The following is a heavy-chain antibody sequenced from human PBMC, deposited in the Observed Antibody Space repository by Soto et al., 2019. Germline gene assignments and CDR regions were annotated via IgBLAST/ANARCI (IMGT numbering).Heavy chain of an antibody. Sequence: GDSLKISCKGSGFTFTNYWIAWVRQMPGKGLEWMGIIYPGDSKTRYSPSFQGQVTISADKSISTAFLQWSSLKASDTAMYYCARTTNYFDSSGYYYSEYWGKGTLVNVSS. D-gene: IGHD3-22*01. J-gene: IGHJ4*02. CDR2: IYPGDSKT. CDR3: ARTTNYFDSSGYYYSEY. CDR1: GFTFTNYW. V-gene: IGHV5-51*01.